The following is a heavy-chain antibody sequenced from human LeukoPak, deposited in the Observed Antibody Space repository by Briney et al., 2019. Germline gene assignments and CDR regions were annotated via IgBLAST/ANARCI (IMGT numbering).Heavy chain of an antibody. D-gene: IGHD6-13*01. V-gene: IGHV4-4*07. CDR2: LYTSGST. CDR3: ARDFGYSSSWYRGKYFDY. Sequence: ASETLSLTCTVSGGSISSYYWSWIRQPAGKGLEWVGRLYTSGSTNYNPSLKSRVTMSVDTSKNQFSLKLSSVTAADTAVYYCARDFGYSSSWYRGKYFDYWGQGTLVTVSS. CDR1: GGSISSYY. J-gene: IGHJ4*02.